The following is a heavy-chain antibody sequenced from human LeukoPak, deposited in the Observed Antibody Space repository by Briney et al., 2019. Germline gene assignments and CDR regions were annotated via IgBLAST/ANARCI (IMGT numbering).Heavy chain of an antibody. CDR3: ARDGRAITAAGFGAFDI. J-gene: IGHJ3*02. V-gene: IGHV3-11*01. CDR1: GFTFSDYY. Sequence: PGGSLRLSCAASGFTFSDYYMSWIRQAPGKGLEWVSYISSSGSTKYYADSVKGRFTISRDNAKNSLYLQMNGLRAEDTAVYYCARDGRAITAAGFGAFDIWGQGTMVTVSS. CDR2: ISSSGSTK. D-gene: IGHD6-13*01.